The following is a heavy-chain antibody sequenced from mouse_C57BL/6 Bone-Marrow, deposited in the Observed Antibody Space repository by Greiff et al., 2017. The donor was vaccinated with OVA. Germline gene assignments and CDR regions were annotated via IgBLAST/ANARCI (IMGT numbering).Heavy chain of an antibody. Sequence: VQLQQSGAELARPGASVKMSCKASGYTFTSYTMHWVKQRPGQGLEWIGYINPSSGYTKYNQKFKDKATLTADKSSSTAYMQLSSLTSEDSAVYYCARRVYYGNSYWYFDVWGTGTTVTVSS. J-gene: IGHJ1*03. CDR3: ARRVYYGNSYWYFDV. CDR2: INPSSGYT. D-gene: IGHD2-1*01. CDR1: GYTFTSYT. V-gene: IGHV1-4*01.